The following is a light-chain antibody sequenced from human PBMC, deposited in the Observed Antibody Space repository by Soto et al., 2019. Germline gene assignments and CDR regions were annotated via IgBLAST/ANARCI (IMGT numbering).Light chain of an antibody. CDR2: SNN. Sequence: QSALTQPPSASGTPGQRVTISCSGSSSNIGSNTVNWYQQLPGTAPQLLIYSNNQRPSGVPERFSGSKSGTSASLAISGLQSEDEADYYCAAWDDSLNGYGFGTGTKVTVL. J-gene: IGLJ1*01. V-gene: IGLV1-44*01. CDR1: SSNIGSNT. CDR3: AAWDDSLNGYG.